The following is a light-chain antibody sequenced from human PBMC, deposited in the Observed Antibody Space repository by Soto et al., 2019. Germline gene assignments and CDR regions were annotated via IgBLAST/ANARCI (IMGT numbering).Light chain of an antibody. CDR1: QSVGTN. V-gene: IGKV3-20*01. J-gene: IGKJ5*01. Sequence: EIVMTQSPATLSVSPGERATLSCRASQSVGTNLVWYQHKPGQAPRPLIYGASSRATGIPDRFSGSGSGTDFTLTISRLEPEDFAVYYCQQYGSSPITFGQGTRLEIK. CDR3: QQYGSSPIT. CDR2: GAS.